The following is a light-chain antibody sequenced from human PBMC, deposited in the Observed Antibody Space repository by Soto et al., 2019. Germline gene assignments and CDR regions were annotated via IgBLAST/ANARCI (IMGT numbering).Light chain of an antibody. CDR3: HQTYSPPDT. CDR2: EAS. CDR1: QGISSY. J-gene: IGKJ1*01. V-gene: IGKV1-8*01. Sequence: IRMTQSPSSFSASTGDRVTITCRASQGISSYLAWYQHHPGKAPIALIYEASNLQSGVPSRFSGSGSGTDFTLTISGLQPDDSATYYCHQTYSPPDTFGQGTKVDI.